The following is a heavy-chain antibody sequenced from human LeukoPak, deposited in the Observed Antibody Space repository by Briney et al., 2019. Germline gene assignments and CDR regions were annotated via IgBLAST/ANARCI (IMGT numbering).Heavy chain of an antibody. V-gene: IGHV3-23*01. J-gene: IGHJ6*04. Sequence: GGSLRLSCAASGFTFSNYAMSWVRQAPGKGLEWVSAISGSGDSTYYADSVKGRFTISRDSSMETLYLQMNSLRAEDTAVYYCARSYGMDVWGKGTTVTVSS. CDR2: ISGSGDST. CDR1: GFTFSNYA. CDR3: ARSYGMDV.